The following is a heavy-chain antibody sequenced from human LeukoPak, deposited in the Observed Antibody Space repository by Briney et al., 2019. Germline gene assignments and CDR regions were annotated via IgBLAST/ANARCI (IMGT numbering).Heavy chain of an antibody. J-gene: IGHJ6*03. CDR1: GYTFTGYC. Sequence: ASVKVSCKASGYTFTGYCMHWVRQAPGQGLERMGWINPNSGGTNYAQKFQGRVTMTRDTSISTAYMELSRLRSDDTAVYYCARGSSSWYGGIYYYYYMDVWGKGTTVTVSS. CDR3: ARGSSSWYGGIYYYYYMDV. D-gene: IGHD6-13*01. V-gene: IGHV1-2*02. CDR2: INPNSGGT.